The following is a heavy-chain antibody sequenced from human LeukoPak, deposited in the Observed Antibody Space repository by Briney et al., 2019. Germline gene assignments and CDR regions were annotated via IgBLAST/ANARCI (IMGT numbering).Heavy chain of an antibody. CDR1: GYSFNDYY. J-gene: IGHJ4*02. CDR3: GRVSLRGYDGDY. CDR2: INPKSGGT. Sequence: GASVKVSCKASGYSFNDYYIYWVRQAPGQGLEWMGGINPKSGGTKYAQNFQGRVTMTRDTSISTAHMELSRLRSDDTAVYYCGRVSLRGYDGDYWGQGTLVTVSP. V-gene: IGHV1-2*02. D-gene: IGHD5-18*01.